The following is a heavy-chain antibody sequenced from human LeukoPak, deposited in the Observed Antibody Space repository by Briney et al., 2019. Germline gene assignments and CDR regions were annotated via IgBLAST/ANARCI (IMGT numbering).Heavy chain of an antibody. J-gene: IGHJ6*03. V-gene: IGHV3-23*01. CDR3: AKHLGSHSFLFYYMDV. CDR1: QFTFSRFA. Sequence: TGGSLRLSCEASQFTFSRFAMSWIRQAPGTGLEWVSTLSGSGTATYYADSVKGRFTTSRDNSKDTLYLQMDNLRADDTAVYYCAKHLGSHSFLFYYMDVWGTGTPVIVSS. D-gene: IGHD2-21*01. CDR2: LSGSGTAT.